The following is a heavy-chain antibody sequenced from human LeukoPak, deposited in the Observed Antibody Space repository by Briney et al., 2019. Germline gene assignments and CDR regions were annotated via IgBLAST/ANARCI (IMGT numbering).Heavy chain of an antibody. CDR1: GFTFSDYY. CDR2: ISTSGGTI. CDR3: AKALGDYYYCMDV. V-gene: IGHV3-11*04. J-gene: IGHJ6*03. Sequence: PGGSLRLSCAASGFTFSDYYMSWIRQAPGKGLEWVSYISTSGGTIYYADSVKGRFTISRDNAKNSLYLQMNSLRAEDTAVYYCAKALGDYYYCMDVWGKGTTVTISS. D-gene: IGHD3-16*01.